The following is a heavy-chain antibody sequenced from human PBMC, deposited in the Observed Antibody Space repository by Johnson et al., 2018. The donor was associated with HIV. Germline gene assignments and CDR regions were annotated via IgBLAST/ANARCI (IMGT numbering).Heavy chain of an antibody. CDR1: GFTFSNYG. Sequence: QVQLVESGGSVVQPGRSLRLSCAASGFTFSNYGMHWVRQAPGKGLEWVAVISYDGSNKYFADSVKGRFTISRDNSKNTLYLQMNSLRAEDTAVYYCAKDLGESENEEWASDYYDCGRDYPGQDPRGVVGTFDIWGQGTMVTVSS. CDR3: AKDLGESENEEWASDYYDCGRDYPGQDPRGVVGTFDI. CDR2: ISYDGSNK. D-gene: IGHD3-3*01. J-gene: IGHJ3*02. V-gene: IGHV3-30*18.